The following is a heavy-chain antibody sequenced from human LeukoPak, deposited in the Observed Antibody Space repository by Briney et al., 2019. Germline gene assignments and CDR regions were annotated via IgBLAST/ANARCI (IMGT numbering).Heavy chain of an antibody. D-gene: IGHD3-10*01. CDR2: ISGTGGFT. V-gene: IGHV3-23*01. CDR1: GFTFSSYA. J-gene: IGHJ4*02. Sequence: PGGSLRLSCAASGFTFSSYAIIWVRQALGKGLDWVSFISGTGGFTSYADTMKGRFTISRDNSKNTLSLQMNSLRAEDTAVYYCARYGSGSYIDNWGQGTLVTVSS. CDR3: ARYGSGSYIDN.